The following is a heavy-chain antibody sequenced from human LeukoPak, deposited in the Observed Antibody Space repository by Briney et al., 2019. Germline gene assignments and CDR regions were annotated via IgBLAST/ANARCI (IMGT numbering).Heavy chain of an antibody. J-gene: IGHJ4*02. V-gene: IGHV1-8*02. Sequence: ASVKVSCKASGYTFTSYDINWVRQATGQGLEWMGWMNPNSGNTGYAQKFQGRVTMTEDTSTDTAYMELSSLRSEDTAVYYCATDRLIIYDSSGYYPPFEYWGQGTLVTVSS. CDR3: ATDRLIIYDSSGYYPPFEY. CDR2: MNPNSGNT. CDR1: GYTFTSYD. D-gene: IGHD3-22*01.